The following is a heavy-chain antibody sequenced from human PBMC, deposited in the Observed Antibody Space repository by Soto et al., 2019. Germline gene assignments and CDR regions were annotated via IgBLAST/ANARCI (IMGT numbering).Heavy chain of an antibody. CDR1: GLAFSRAW. V-gene: IGHV3-7*01. CDR3: AKLNDSARSLGI. D-gene: IGHD2-15*01. CDR2: IKEDGSEK. Sequence: EVQLVESGGGLVQPGWSLRLSCAASGLAFSRAWMNWVRQAPGKVLAWVANIKEDGSEKDYVDSVKGRFTTSRDNAKNSLSLQMNSLRAEDTAVYDCAKLNDSARSLGIWGQGTMVPVSS. J-gene: IGHJ3*02.